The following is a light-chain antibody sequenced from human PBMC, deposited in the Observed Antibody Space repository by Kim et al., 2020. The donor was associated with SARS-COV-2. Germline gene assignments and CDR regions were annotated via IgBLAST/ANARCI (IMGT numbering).Light chain of an antibody. CDR1: QDISNY. V-gene: IGKV1-33*01. J-gene: IGKJ2*01. CDR2: DSS. CDR3: QQYDNFPYT. Sequence: DIQMTQSPSSLSASVGDRVTITCQASQDISNYLNWFQQRPGKAPKLLISDSSNLEIGVPSRFSGSRSGTDFSFTISSLQPEDFATYYCQQYDNFPYTFGQWTKLEI.